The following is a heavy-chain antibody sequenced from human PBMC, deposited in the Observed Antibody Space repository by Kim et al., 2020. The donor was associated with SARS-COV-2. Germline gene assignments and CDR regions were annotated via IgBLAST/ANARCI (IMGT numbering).Heavy chain of an antibody. CDR2: IKQDGSEK. CDR3: ARQGDSRLNWFDP. J-gene: IGHJ5*02. CDR1: GFTFNTYW. Sequence: GGSLRLSCAASGFTFNTYWMTWVRQAPGKGLEWVANIKQDGSEKYYVDSVKGRFTISRDNAKNSLYLQMYSLRAEDTAVYYCARQGDSRLNWFDPWRQGT. D-gene: IGHD3-22*01. V-gene: IGHV3-7*03.